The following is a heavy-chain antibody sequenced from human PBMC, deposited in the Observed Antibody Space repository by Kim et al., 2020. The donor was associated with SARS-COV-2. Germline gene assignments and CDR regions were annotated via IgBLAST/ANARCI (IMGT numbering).Heavy chain of an antibody. CDR3: ARDRGGITMVRGVITNLNWFDP. V-gene: IGHV7-4-1*02. CDR1: GYTFTSYA. D-gene: IGHD3-10*01. CDR2: INTNTGNP. J-gene: IGHJ5*02. Sequence: ASVKVSCKASGYTFTSYAMNWVRQAPGQGLEWMGWINTNTGNPTYAQGFTGRFVFSLDTSVSTAYLQISSLKAEDTAVYYCARDRGGITMVRGVITNLNWFDPWGQGTLVTVSS.